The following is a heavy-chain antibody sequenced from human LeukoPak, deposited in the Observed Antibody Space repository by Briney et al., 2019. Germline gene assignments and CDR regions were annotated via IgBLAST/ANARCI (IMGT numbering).Heavy chain of an antibody. V-gene: IGHV1-2*02. CDR2: INPNSGGT. CDR3: ARASSYGDYDSASY. Sequence: GASVKVSCQASGYTFTGYYMHWVRQAPGQGLEWMGWINPNSGGTNYAQKFQGRVTMTRDTSISTAYMELSRLRSDDTAVYYCARASSYGDYDSASYWSQGTLVTVSS. J-gene: IGHJ4*02. D-gene: IGHD4-17*01. CDR1: GYTFTGYY.